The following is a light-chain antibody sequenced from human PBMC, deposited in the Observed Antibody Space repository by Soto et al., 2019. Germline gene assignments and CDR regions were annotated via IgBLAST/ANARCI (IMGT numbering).Light chain of an antibody. J-gene: IGKJ2*01. CDR3: QQYHNWPPYT. CDR2: GAS. CDR1: QSVSSN. V-gene: IGKV3-15*01. Sequence: EIVMTQSPATLSVSPGERATLSCRASQSVSSNLAWYQQRPCQAPRLLIYGASTRATGIPDRFSGSGSVTEFPLTISSMQSEDFAVYYCQQYHNWPPYTFGQGTKLEIK.